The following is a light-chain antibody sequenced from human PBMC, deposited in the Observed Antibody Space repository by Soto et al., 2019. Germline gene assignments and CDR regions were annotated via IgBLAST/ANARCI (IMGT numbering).Light chain of an antibody. J-gene: IGLJ2*01. CDR1: SSDVGSYNL. V-gene: IGLV2-23*01. Sequence: QSALTQPASVSGSPGQSITISCTGTSSDVGSYNLVSWYQHHPGKAPKLMIYEGSKRPSGVSNRFSASKSGNTASLTISGLQAEDEADYYCCSYAGSSTSVVFGGGTKLTVL. CDR3: CSYAGSSTSVV. CDR2: EGS.